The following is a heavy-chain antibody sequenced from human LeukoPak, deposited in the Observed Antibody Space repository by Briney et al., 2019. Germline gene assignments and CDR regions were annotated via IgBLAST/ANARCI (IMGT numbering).Heavy chain of an antibody. Sequence: GGSLRLSCAASGFTVSSNYMSWVRQAPGKGLEWVSVIYSGGTTHYSDSVKGRFTISRDNSKNTLYLQMNSLRAEDTAVYYCARRAGAYSHPYDYWGQGTLVTVSS. CDR3: ARRAGAYSHPYDY. CDR1: GFTVSSNY. D-gene: IGHD4/OR15-4a*01. V-gene: IGHV3-53*01. CDR2: IYSGGTT. J-gene: IGHJ4*02.